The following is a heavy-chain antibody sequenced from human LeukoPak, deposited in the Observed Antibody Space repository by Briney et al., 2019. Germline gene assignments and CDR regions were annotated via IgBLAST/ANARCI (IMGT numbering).Heavy chain of an antibody. CDR2: FDPEDGET. V-gene: IGHV1-24*01. J-gene: IGHJ6*02. D-gene: IGHD5-18*01. Sequence: ASVKVSCKVSGYTLTELSMHWVRQAPGKGLEWMGGFDPEDGETIYAQKFQGRVTMTEDTSTVTAYMELSSLRSEDTAVYYCALTFPGYSYGRGDYYYGMDVWGQGTTVTVSS. CDR1: GYTLTELS. CDR3: ALTFPGYSYGRGDYYYGMDV.